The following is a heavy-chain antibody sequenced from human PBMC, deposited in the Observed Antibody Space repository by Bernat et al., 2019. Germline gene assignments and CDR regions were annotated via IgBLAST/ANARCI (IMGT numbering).Heavy chain of an antibody. CDR2: ISSSGYTI. CDR1: GFTFSGHW. D-gene: IGHD1-26*01. CDR3: ARGSSGSYAY. V-gene: IGHV3-48*04. Sequence: EVHLVESGGGLVQPGGSLRLSCAASGFTFSGHWMHWVRQAPGKGLEWVSYISSSGYTIYYADSVKGRFTISRDNTKNSIYLQMNSLRVEDTGLYYCARGSSGSYAYWGHGTQVTVSS. J-gene: IGHJ4*01.